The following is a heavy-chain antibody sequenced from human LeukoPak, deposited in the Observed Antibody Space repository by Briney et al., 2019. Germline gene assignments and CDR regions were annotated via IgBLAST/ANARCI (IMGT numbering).Heavy chain of an antibody. J-gene: IGHJ3*02. CDR2: IYYSGST. D-gene: IGHD2-2*01. Sequence: SETLCLTCTVSGGSLNSYYWSWIRQPPGKGLEWIGYIYYSGSTNYNPSLKSRVTISVDRSKNQFSLKLGSVTAADTAVYYCARGGATGSSTSPSEGAFDIWGQGTMVTVSS. V-gene: IGHV4-59*12. CDR3: ARGGATGSSTSPSEGAFDI. CDR1: GGSLNSYY.